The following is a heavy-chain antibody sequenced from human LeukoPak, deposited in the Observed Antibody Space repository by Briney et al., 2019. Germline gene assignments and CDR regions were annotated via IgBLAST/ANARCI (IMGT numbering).Heavy chain of an antibody. J-gene: IGHJ6*03. V-gene: IGHV4-61*02. D-gene: IGHD2-2*01. CDR2: IYTSGST. CDR1: GGSISSDGYY. CDR3: ARAPMPNYYYYYMDV. Sequence: SETLSLTCTVSGGSISSDGYYWSWIRQPAGKGLEWIGRIYTSGSTNYNPSLKSRVTISVDTSKNQFSLKLSSVTAAGTAVYYCARAPMPNYYYYYMDVWGKGTTVTVSS.